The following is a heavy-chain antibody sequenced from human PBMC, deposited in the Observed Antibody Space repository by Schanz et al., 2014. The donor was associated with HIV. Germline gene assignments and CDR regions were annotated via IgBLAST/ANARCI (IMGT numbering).Heavy chain of an antibody. CDR2: IKSKTDGGTT. CDR1: GFTVSSNY. Sequence: VQLVESGGGVVQPGRSLRLSCVASGFTVSSNYMTWVRQAPGKGLEWVGRIKSKTDGGTTDYAAPVKGRFTISRDDSINTLYLQMKSLRAEDTAVYYCYGDESGYWGQGTLVTVSS. J-gene: IGHJ4*02. CDR3: YGDESGY. V-gene: IGHV3-15*01. D-gene: IGHD4-17*01.